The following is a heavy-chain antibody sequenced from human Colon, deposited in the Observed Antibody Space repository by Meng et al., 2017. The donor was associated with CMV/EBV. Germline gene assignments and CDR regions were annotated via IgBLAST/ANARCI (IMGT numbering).Heavy chain of an antibody. D-gene: IGHD3-3*01. CDR1: GFTLTDYS. V-gene: IGHV3-21*01. CDR3: VRAPTIGAYYFDY. J-gene: IGHJ4*02. CDR2: ISSSSSYI. Sequence: EGQVVESGGGLVKPGASLRLCCAASGFTLTDYSMTWVRQAPGKGLEWVSSISSSSSYIYYADSLRGRFTISRDNAKKSVYLQMNSLGADDTAVYYCVRAPTIGAYYFDYWGQGILVTVSS.